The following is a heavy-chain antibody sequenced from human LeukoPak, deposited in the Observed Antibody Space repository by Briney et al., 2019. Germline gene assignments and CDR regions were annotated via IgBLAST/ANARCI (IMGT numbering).Heavy chain of an antibody. Sequence: GRSLRLSCAASGFTFDDYATHWVRQAPGKGLECVSGISWNSGSIGYADSVKGRFTISRDNAKNSLYLQMNSLRAEDTALYYCAKAVEWELPGDAFDIWGQGTMVTVSS. D-gene: IGHD1-26*01. V-gene: IGHV3-9*01. J-gene: IGHJ3*02. CDR2: ISWNSGSI. CDR3: AKAVEWELPGDAFDI. CDR1: GFTFDDYA.